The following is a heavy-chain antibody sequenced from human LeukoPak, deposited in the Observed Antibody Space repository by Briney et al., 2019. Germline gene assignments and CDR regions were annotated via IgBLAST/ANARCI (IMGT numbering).Heavy chain of an antibody. D-gene: IGHD6-19*01. J-gene: IGHJ4*02. CDR3: ARVGIGWYSFDY. CDR2: INSDGSST. Sequence: GGSLRLSCAASGFTFSSYWMHWVRQAPGKGLVWVSRINSDGSSTSYADSVKGRFTISRDNAKDTVYLQMNSLRAEDTAVYYCARVGIGWYSFDYWGQGTLVTVSS. CDR1: GFTFSSYW. V-gene: IGHV3-74*01.